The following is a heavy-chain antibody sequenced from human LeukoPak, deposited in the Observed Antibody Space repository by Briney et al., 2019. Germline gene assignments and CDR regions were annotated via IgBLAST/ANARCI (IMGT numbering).Heavy chain of an antibody. J-gene: IGHJ3*01. Sequence: SETLSLTCTVSGDSISNYYWSWIRRAPGKGLEWIGNIHNSVNINYNPALKSRVTILIDTSKNQFSLRLSSMTAADTAVYYCARETEKQWQYWGQGTTVSVSS. D-gene: IGHD6-19*01. V-gene: IGHV4-59*01. CDR3: ARETEKQWQY. CDR1: GDSISNYY. CDR2: IHNSVNI.